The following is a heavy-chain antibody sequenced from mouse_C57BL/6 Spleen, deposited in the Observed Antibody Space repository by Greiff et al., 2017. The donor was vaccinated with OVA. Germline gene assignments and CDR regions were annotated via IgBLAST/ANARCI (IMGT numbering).Heavy chain of an antibody. CDR2: IWSGGST. CDR1: GFSLTSYG. V-gene: IGHV2-2*01. CDR3: ARKHYDYDENYYAMDY. Sequence: VMLVESGPGLVQPSQSLSITCTVSGFSLTSYGVHWVRQSPGKGLEWLGVIWSGGSTDYNAAFISRLSISKDNSKSQVFFKMNSLQADDTAIYYCARKHYDYDENYYAMDYWGQGTSVTVSS. J-gene: IGHJ4*01. D-gene: IGHD2-4*01.